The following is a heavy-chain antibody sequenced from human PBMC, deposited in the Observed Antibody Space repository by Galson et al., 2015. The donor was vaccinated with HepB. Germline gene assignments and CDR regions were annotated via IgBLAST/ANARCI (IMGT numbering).Heavy chain of an antibody. D-gene: IGHD3-10*01. CDR3: ARGGWFGELSDPYYYYGMDV. J-gene: IGHJ6*02. CDR2: IIPILGIA. V-gene: IGHV1-69*04. Sequence: SVKVSCKASGYTFTSYGISCVRQAPGQGLEWMGRIIPILGIANYAQKFQGRVTITADKSTSTAYMELSSLRSEDTAVYYCARGGWFGELSDPYYYYGMDVWGQGTTVTVSS. CDR1: GYTFTSYG.